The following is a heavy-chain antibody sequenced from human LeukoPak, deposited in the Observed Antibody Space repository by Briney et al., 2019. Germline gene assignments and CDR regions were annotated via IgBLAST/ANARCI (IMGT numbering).Heavy chain of an antibody. Sequence: PGRALRLSCAASDFTFSIYAMHWARQAPGKGLEWVAFISFDGSTEYYADSVKGRFTISRDNSKNTLYLQMNSLRVEDTAVYYCVHGWASYGSGSSEFFDYWGQGSLVTVSS. D-gene: IGHD3-10*01. J-gene: IGHJ4*02. CDR2: ISFDGSTE. CDR1: DFTFSIYA. V-gene: IGHV3-30*14. CDR3: VHGWASYGSGSSEFFDY.